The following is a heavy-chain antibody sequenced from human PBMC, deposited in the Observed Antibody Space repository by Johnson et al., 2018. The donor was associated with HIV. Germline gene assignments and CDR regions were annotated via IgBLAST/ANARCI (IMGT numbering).Heavy chain of an antibody. V-gene: IGHV3-30*02. CDR2: MRYDGSNK. CDR3: ASDDSSSWSAFDI. J-gene: IGHJ3*02. CDR1: GFSFSSYG. Sequence: QVQLVESGGGLVQPGGSLRLSCAASGFSFSSYGMHWVRQAPGKGLEWVAFMRYDGSNKYYSDSVKGRFTISRDNSKNTLYLQMNSLRAEDTAVYRCASDDSSSWSAFDIWGQGTMVTVSS. D-gene: IGHD6-6*01.